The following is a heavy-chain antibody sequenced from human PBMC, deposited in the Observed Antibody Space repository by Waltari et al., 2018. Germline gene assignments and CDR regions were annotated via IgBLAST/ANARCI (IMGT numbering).Heavy chain of an antibody. CDR2: ISSSSSYI. J-gene: IGHJ6*03. CDR3: ARDSGYYYYYMDV. CDR1: GFTFSSYS. Sequence: EVQLVESGGGLVKPGGSLRLSCAASGFTFSSYSMNWVRQAPGKGLEWVSSISSSSSYIYDADSVKGRFTISRDNAKNSLYLQMNSLRAEDTAVYYCARDSGYYYYYMDVWGKGTTVTVSS. V-gene: IGHV3-21*01.